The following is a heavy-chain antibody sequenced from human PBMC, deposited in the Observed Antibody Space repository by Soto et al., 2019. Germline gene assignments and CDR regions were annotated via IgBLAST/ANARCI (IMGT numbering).Heavy chain of an antibody. V-gene: IGHV5-51*01. CDR1: RYSFTSYL. CDR3: AKRHTGCYFDVYNWFEP. D-gene: IGHD1-26*01. Sequence: GESLKISCKVSRYSFTSYLIGWVRQKPGKGLEWMGIINPGDSEARYSPSFQGQVTFSVDWRSGTAYLQWDKLKASDTAMYYCAKRHTGCYFDVYNWFEPWVQGTLVTVSS. J-gene: IGHJ5*02. CDR2: INPGDSEA.